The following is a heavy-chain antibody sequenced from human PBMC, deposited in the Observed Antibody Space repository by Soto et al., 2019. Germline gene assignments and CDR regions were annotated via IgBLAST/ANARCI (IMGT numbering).Heavy chain of an antibody. D-gene: IGHD5-12*01. CDR3: ARSRDGYNLTPIDQ. Sequence: QVQLQVSGPGLVKPSATLSLSCTVSTGSTNSFYWSWIRQPPGKGLQWLGYFFYTGSTIHNPSLKSRVTISLDMSSNQFSLRLSSVTAADTAMYYCARSRDGYNLTPIDQWGQGLLVTVSS. J-gene: IGHJ4*02. CDR1: TGSTNSFY. CDR2: FFYTGST. V-gene: IGHV4-59*01.